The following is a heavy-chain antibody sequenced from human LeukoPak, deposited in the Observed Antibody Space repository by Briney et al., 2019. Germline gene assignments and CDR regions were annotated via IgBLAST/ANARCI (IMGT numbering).Heavy chain of an antibody. J-gene: IGHJ4*02. CDR2: ISYHGGNK. Sequence: PGGSLRLSCAASGFSFNVYGIHWVRQAPGKGLEWVAVISYHGGNKYYADSVKGRFTVSRDNSKSTVYLQMDSLRPEDTAVYYCARDMRKVFDWRQEWIQGPGHWGQGTLVTVSS. CDR3: ARDMRKVFDWRQEWIQGPGH. V-gene: IGHV3-30*03. D-gene: IGHD5-18*01. CDR1: GFSFNVYG.